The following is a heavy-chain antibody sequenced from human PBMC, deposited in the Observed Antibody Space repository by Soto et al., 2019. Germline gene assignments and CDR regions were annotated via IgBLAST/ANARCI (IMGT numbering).Heavy chain of an antibody. CDR1: GGSISSYY. V-gene: IGHV4-59*01. D-gene: IGHD6-6*01. CDR3: ARGRSSNYYYYYMDV. J-gene: IGHJ6*03. CDR2: IYYSGST. Sequence: SETLSLTCTVSGGSISSYYWSWIRQPPGKGLEWIGYIYYSGSTNYNPSLKSRVTISVDTSKNPFSLKLGSVTAADTAVYYCARGRSSNYYYYYMDVWGKGTTVTVSS.